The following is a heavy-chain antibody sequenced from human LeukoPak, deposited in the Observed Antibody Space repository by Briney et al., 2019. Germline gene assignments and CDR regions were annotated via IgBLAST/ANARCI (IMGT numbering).Heavy chain of an antibody. CDR3: ARDNDPRMVRGGGIDY. D-gene: IGHD3-10*01. CDR1: GHTFTGYY. V-gene: IGHV1-2*02. CDR2: INPNSGGT. Sequence: ASVKVSCKASGHTFTGYYMHWVRQAPGQGLEWMGWINPNSGGTNYAQKFQGRVTMTRDTSISTAYMELSRLRSDDTAVYYCARDNDPRMVRGGGIDYWGQGTLVTVSS. J-gene: IGHJ4*02.